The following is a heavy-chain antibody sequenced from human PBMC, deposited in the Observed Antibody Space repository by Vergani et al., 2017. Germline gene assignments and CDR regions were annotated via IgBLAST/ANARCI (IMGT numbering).Heavy chain of an antibody. CDR1: GGTFSSYA. D-gene: IGHD3-22*01. Sequence: QVQLVQSGAEVKKPGSSVKVSCKASGGTFSSYAISWVRQAPGQGLEWMGGIIPIFGTANYAQKFQGRVTITGDESTSTAYMELSSLRSEDTAVYYCARGRGYYYDSSDYFTPDAFDVGGQGTMVTVSS. J-gene: IGHJ3*01. CDR3: ARGRGYYYDSSDYFTPDAFDV. V-gene: IGHV1-69*01. CDR2: IIPIFGTA.